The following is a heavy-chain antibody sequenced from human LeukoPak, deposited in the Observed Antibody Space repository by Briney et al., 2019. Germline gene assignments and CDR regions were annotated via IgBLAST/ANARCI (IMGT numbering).Heavy chain of an antibody. Sequence: GSLRLSCAVSGLTFSGSWITWIRQPAGKGLEWIGRIYSSGSTNYNPSLKSRVTMSVDTSKNQFSLKLRSVTAADTAVYYCARVAQKLERIAVAGTSEWRANWYFDLWGRGTLVTVSS. J-gene: IGHJ2*01. D-gene: IGHD6-19*01. V-gene: IGHV4-4*07. CDR1: GLTFSGSW. CDR3: ARVAQKLERIAVAGTSEWRANWYFDL. CDR2: IYSSGST.